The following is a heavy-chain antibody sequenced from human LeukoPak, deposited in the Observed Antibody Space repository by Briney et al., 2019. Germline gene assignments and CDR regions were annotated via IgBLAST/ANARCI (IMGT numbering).Heavy chain of an antibody. CDR1: GFTFSSYS. Sequence: GGSLRLSCAAPGFTFSSYSMNWVRQAPGKGLEWVSSISSSSSYIYYADSVKGRFTISRDNAKNSLYLQMNSLRAEDTAVYYCARDLDVEMATIFPDAFDIWGQGTMVTVSS. CDR2: ISSSSSYI. J-gene: IGHJ3*02. V-gene: IGHV3-21*01. CDR3: ARDLDVEMATIFPDAFDI. D-gene: IGHD5-24*01.